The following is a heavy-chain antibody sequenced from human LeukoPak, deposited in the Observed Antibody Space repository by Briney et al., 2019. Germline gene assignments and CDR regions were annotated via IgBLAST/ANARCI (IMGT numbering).Heavy chain of an antibody. V-gene: IGHV1-46*01. D-gene: IGHD3-10*01. Sequence: AASVKVSCKASGGTFSSYAISWVRQAPGQGLEWMGIINPSGGSTSYAQKFQGRVTMTRDTSTSTVYMELSSLRSEDTAVYYCARDREGESYPSNPDLDYWGQGTLVTVSS. CDR2: INPSGGST. CDR1: GGTFSSYA. CDR3: ARDREGESYPSNPDLDY. J-gene: IGHJ4*02.